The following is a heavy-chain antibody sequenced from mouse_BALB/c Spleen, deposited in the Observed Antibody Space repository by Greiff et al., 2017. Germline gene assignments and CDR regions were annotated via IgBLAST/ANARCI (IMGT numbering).Heavy chain of an antibody. CDR2: ISYDGSN. V-gene: IGHV3-6*02. CDR3: ARGDDSYYYAMDY. J-gene: IGHJ4*01. CDR1: GYSITSGYY. Sequence: EVKLQESGPGLVKPSQSLSLTCSVTGYSITSGYYWNWIRQFPGNKLEWMGYISYDGSNNYNPSLKNRISITRDTSKNQFFLKLNSVTTEDTATYYCARGDDSYYYAMDYWGQGTSVTVSS. D-gene: IGHD2-4*01.